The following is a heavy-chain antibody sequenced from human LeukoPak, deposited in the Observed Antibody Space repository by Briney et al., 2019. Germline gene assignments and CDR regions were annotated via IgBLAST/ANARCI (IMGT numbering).Heavy chain of an antibody. J-gene: IGHJ6*02. CDR3: ARDGAYCSSASCYGYYYYGMDV. D-gene: IGHD2-2*01. CDR1: RFIFSNHW. CDR2: INQDGSDK. Sequence: GGSLRLSCAASRFIFSNHWMTWVRQAPGKGLEWVAMINQDGSDKYYADSVKGRFTISRDNAKNSLDLQMNSLRVDDTAVYYCARDGAYCSSASCYGYYYYGMDVWGQGTTVTVSS. V-gene: IGHV3-7*01.